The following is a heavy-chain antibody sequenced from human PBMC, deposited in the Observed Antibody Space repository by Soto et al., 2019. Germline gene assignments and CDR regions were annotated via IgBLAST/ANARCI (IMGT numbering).Heavy chain of an antibody. V-gene: IGHV3-21*06. CDR1: GFTFSDYS. J-gene: IGHJ1*01. CDR3: VRVPSGAETDQRTPFQH. D-gene: IGHD1-26*01. Sequence: GGSLRLSCTGSGFTFSDYSINWVRQAPGKGLEWVSSISSRGSFIYYADSLQGRLTISRDNVKNLVFLQMRSLTPEDTALYFCVRVPSGAETDQRTPFQHWGQGTPVTVSS. CDR2: ISSRGSFI.